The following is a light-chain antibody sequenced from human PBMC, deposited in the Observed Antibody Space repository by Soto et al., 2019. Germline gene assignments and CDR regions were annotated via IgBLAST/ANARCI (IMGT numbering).Light chain of an antibody. V-gene: IGKV1-5*01. CDR3: QQYSDYSPRT. Sequence: DIQMTQSPSTLSASVGDRVTITCRASQTIFNWLAWYQRKPGRAPNLLISDSSDLQSGVPSRFSGSGSGTEFTLTISSLQPDDFATYYCQQYSDYSPRTFAQGTKVDIK. CDR1: QTIFNW. J-gene: IGKJ1*01. CDR2: DSS.